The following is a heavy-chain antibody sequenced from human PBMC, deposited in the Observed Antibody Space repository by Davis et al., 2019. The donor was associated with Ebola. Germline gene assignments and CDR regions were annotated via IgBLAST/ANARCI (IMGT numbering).Heavy chain of an antibody. CDR3: ARDRIPYSSSSNWFDP. V-gene: IGHV1-18*04. D-gene: IGHD6-13*01. Sequence: ASVKVSCKASGYTFTGYYIQWVRQAPGQGLEWMGWISAYNGNTNYAQKLQGRVTMTTDTSTSTAYMELRSLRSDDTAVYYCARDRIPYSSSSNWFDPWGQGTLVTVSS. CDR1: GYTFTGYY. J-gene: IGHJ5*02. CDR2: ISAYNGNT.